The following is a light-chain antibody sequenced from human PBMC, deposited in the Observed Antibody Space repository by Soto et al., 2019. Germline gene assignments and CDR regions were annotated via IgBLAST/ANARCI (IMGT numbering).Light chain of an antibody. Sequence: QPASGSGSPGQSITISFTGTSSAVGGYNYVSWYQHHPGNAHKLMIYDVSNRPSGVSNRFYGSKSGNTASLTNSGLQPEDEADYYGSSYTTSETRHIVFGPGTNLIVL. J-gene: IGLJ1*01. V-gene: IGLV2-14*03. CDR2: DVS. CDR1: SSAVGGYNY. CDR3: SSYTTSETRHIV.